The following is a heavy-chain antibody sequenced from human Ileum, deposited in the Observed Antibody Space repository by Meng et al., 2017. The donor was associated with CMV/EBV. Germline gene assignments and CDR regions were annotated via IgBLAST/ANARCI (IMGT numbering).Heavy chain of an antibody. CDR1: GASINGYF. J-gene: IGHJ4*02. V-gene: IGHV4-59*12. CDR2: IYSSGTT. D-gene: IGHD2-21*01. CDR3: ARGIQTFIY. Sequence: SETLSLTCTVSGASINGYFWTWIRQPPGQRLEWIGYIYSSGTTKYNPSLKSRVTISLDTSKKQVSLKLSSVTAADTAIYCCARGIQTFIYWAQGALAPFPQ.